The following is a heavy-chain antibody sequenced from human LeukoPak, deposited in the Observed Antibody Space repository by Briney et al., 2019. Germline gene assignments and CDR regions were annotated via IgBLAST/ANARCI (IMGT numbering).Heavy chain of an antibody. CDR3: ARNPLVLNWYFDL. CDR1: GGSISSSSYY. Sequence: SETLSLTCTVSGGSISSSSYYWGWIRQPPGKGLEWIGCIYYSASTYLNPPLKSRVTISVDTSKNQFSLKLSSGTAADTAVYYCARNPLVLNWYFDLWGRGTLVTVSS. J-gene: IGHJ2*01. CDR2: IYYSAST. V-gene: IGHV4-39*07.